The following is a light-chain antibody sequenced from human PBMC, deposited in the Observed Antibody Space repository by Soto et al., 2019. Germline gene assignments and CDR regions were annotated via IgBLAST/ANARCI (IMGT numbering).Light chain of an antibody. CDR1: QDISND. CDR3: LQDYSSPIT. J-gene: IGKJ5*01. CDR2: AAS. V-gene: IGKV1-6*02. Sequence: IQLTRWQSSLSESLGDRITITCLASQDISNDLGWFQQKPGKAPKLLIYAASILQTGVPSRFSGSGSGSAFSLTITSLQPEDFATYYCLQDYSSPITFGQGTRLEIK.